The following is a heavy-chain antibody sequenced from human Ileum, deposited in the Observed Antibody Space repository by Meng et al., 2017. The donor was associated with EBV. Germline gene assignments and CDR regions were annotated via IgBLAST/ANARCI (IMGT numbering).Heavy chain of an antibody. J-gene: IGHJ4*02. CDR1: GGSISSSKW. V-gene: IGHV4-4*02. CDR3: ASFPPPGKQWLVTDY. CDR2: IYHSGST. D-gene: IGHD6-19*01. Sequence: VTRQESGPGLVNPSGTLSLTCAVSGGSISSSKWWSWVRQPPGKVLEWIGEIYHSGSTNYNPSLKSRVTISVDKSKNQFSLKLSSVTAADTAVYYCASFPPPGKQWLVTDYWGQGTLVTVSS.